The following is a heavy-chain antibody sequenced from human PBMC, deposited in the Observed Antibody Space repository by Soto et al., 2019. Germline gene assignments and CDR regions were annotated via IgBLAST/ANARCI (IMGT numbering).Heavy chain of an antibody. CDR1: GFTFSSYA. Sequence: GGSLRLSCAASGFTFSSYAMSWVRQAPGKGLEWVSAISGSGGTTYYADSVKGRFTISRDNSKNTLYLQMNSLSAEDTVVYYCASRGDYGDVSFDYWGQGTLVTVSS. CDR3: ASRGDYGDVSFDY. D-gene: IGHD4-17*01. CDR2: ISGSGGTT. J-gene: IGHJ4*02. V-gene: IGHV3-23*01.